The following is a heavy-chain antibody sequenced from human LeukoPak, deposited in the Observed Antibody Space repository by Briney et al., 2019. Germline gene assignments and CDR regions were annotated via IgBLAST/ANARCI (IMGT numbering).Heavy chain of an antibody. CDR1: GGSISSYY. CDR3: ARGLSWWGY. J-gene: IGHJ4*02. CDR2: IYYSGST. Sequence: SETLSLTCTVSGGSISSYYWSWIRQPPGKGLEWIGYIYYSGSTNYNPSLKGRVTISVDTSKNQFSLKLSSVTAADTAVYYCARGLSWWGYWGQGTLVTVSS. D-gene: IGHD2-8*02. V-gene: IGHV4-59*01.